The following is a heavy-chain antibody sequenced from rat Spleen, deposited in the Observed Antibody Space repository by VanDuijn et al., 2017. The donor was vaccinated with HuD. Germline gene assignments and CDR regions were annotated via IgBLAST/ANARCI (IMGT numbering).Heavy chain of an antibody. Sequence: EVQLVESGGGLVQPGRSMELSCVASGFTFSDYCMTWVRQTPTKSLDWVASITNKGDNTYYPDSVRGRFTVSRDNAKSTLYLQMNSLRSEDTATYYCARGNYYSGDYWGQGVMVTVSS. CDR3: ARGNYYSGDY. CDR1: GFTFSDYC. V-gene: IGHV5-25*01. D-gene: IGHD1-1*01. CDR2: ITNKGDNT. J-gene: IGHJ2*01.